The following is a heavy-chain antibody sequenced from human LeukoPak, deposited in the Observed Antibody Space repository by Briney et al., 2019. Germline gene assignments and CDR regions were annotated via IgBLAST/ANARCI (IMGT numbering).Heavy chain of an antibody. V-gene: IGHV1-2*02. Sequence: GGSLRLSCAASGFTFSSYAMHWVRQAPGQGLEWMASINPHGGVTNSAQEFQGRVTVTRDASISTAYLELSGLRSDDTAVYYCARERTPIALKIMIIFDSWGQGTLITVSS. CDR1: GFTFSSYA. D-gene: IGHD3-16*01. CDR2: INPHGGVT. CDR3: ARERTPIALKIMIIFDS. J-gene: IGHJ5*01.